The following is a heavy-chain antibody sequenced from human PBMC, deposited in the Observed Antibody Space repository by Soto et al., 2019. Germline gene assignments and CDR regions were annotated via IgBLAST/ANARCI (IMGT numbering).Heavy chain of an antibody. CDR1: GGSISSYY. CDR2: IYYSGST. J-gene: IGHJ4*02. Sequence: QVQLQESGPGLVKPSETLSLTCTVSGGSISSYYCSWIRQPPGKGLEWIGHIYYSGSTNYNPSLKSRVTIAVDTSKNQFSLTLSSVTAADTAMYYCARAGAATLSDYWGQGTLVTVSS. D-gene: IGHD2-15*01. CDR3: ARAGAATLSDY. V-gene: IGHV4-59*01.